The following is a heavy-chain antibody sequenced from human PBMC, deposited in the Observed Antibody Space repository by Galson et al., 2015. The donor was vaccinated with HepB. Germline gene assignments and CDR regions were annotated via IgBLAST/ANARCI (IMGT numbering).Heavy chain of an antibody. D-gene: IGHD3-3*01. J-gene: IGHJ5*02. V-gene: IGHV6-1*01. CDR3: ARTARRSGWFDP. Sequence: AISGDSVSSNSAAWNWISQSPSRGLEWLGRTYYRSKWYNDYAVSVKSRITINPDTSKNQFSLQLNSVTPEDTAVYYCARTARRSGWFDPWGQGTLVTVSS. CDR2: TYYRSKWYN. CDR1: GDSVSSNSAA.